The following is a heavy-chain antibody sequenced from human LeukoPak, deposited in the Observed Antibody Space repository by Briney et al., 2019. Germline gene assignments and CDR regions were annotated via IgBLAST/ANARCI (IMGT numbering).Heavy chain of an antibody. Sequence: PGGSLRLSCAASGFTFSSYSMNWVRQAPGKGLEWVSSISSSSSYIYYADSVKGRFTISRDNAKNSLYLQMNSLRAEDTAVYYCASYGSYYRENDYWGQGTLVTVSS. J-gene: IGHJ4*02. CDR3: ASYGSYYRENDY. CDR2: ISSSSSYI. CDR1: GFTFSSYS. D-gene: IGHD1-26*01. V-gene: IGHV3-21*01.